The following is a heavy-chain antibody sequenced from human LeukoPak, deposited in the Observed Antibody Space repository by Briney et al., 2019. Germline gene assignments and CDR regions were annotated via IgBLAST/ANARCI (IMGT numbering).Heavy chain of an antibody. Sequence: GRSLRLSCAASGFTFSSYGMHWVRQAPGKGLEWVAVISYDGSNKFYADSVKGRFTISRDNSKNTLYLQMNSLRVEDTAVYYCAKVKGWFGELSDAFDIWGQGTMVTVSS. CDR2: ISYDGSNK. V-gene: IGHV3-30*18. D-gene: IGHD3-10*01. CDR1: GFTFSSYG. J-gene: IGHJ3*02. CDR3: AKVKGWFGELSDAFDI.